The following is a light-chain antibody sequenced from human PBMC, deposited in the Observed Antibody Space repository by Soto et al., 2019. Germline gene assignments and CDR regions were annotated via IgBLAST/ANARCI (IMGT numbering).Light chain of an antibody. J-gene: IGKJ1*01. CDR2: RAS. V-gene: IGKV3-11*01. Sequence: EIVLTQSPGTLSLSPGERATLSCRASQSINSNLAWYQQKPGQAPRLFIFRASSRATGLPARFSASGSGTDFTLTISSLEPEDFAVYYCQQRNNWPGTFGQGTKVDTK. CDR3: QQRNNWPGT. CDR1: QSINSN.